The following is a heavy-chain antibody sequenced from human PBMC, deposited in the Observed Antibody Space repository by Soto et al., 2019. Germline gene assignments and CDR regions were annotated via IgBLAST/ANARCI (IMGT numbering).Heavy chain of an antibody. V-gene: IGHV3-23*01. J-gene: IGHJ6*03. Sequence: EVQLLESGGGLVQPGGSLRLSCAASGFTFSSYAMSWVRQAPGKGLEWVSAISGSGGSTYYADSVKGRFTISRDNSKNTMSKLIISLRGEEDAAFYCGATAAAAATTRPSYYYYMDVWGKGTTVTVSS. CDR3: GATAAAAATTRPSYYYYMDV. CDR2: ISGSGGST. D-gene: IGHD6-13*01. CDR1: GFTFSSYA.